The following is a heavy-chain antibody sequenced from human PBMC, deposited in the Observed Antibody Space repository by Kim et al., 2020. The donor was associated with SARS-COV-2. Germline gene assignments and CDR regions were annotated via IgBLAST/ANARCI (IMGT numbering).Heavy chain of an antibody. D-gene: IGHD3-9*01. Sequence: DSVKAVLTLSRDNSKNTLYLQMNSLRPEDTAVYYCAKEAAYLRAPISWFDPWGQGTLVTVSS. V-gene: IGHV3-23*01. CDR3: AKEAAYLRAPISWFDP. J-gene: IGHJ5*02.